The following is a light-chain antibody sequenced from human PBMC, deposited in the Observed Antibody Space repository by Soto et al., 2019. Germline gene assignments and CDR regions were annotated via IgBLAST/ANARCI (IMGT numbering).Light chain of an antibody. CDR1: QGVRDD. J-gene: IGKJ1*01. CDR3: LRDYSYPRT. CDR2: TAS. Sequence: AIQMTQSPFSLSASVGDRVTITCRASQGVRDDLSWYQQKAGKAPKLLIFTASKLNSGVPSRFSGSFSGTNFSLTISDLQPEDCATYYCLRDYSYPRTFGQGTKVEI. V-gene: IGKV1-6*01.